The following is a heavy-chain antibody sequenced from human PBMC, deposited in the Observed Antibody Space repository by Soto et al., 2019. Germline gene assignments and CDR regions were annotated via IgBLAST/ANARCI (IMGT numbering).Heavy chain of an antibody. J-gene: IGHJ3*02. V-gene: IGHV4-30-4*01. CDR3: ARDYDSSGYGVSAFDI. CDR2: LYYSGST. Sequence: QVQLQESGPGLVKPSQTLSLTCTVSGGSISSGDYYWSWIRQPPGKGLEWIGYLYYSGSTYYNPSLKSRVTISVDTSKNQFSLKLSSVTAADTAVYYCARDYDSSGYGVSAFDIWGQGTMVTVSS. D-gene: IGHD3-22*01. CDR1: GGSISSGDYY.